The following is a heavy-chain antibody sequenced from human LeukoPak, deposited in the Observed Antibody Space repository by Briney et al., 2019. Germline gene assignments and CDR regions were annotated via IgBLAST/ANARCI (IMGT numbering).Heavy chain of an antibody. J-gene: IGHJ4*02. CDR2: ISSSSSYI. V-gene: IGHV3-21*01. Sequence: GGSLRLSCAASGFTFSSYSMNWVRQAPGKGLEWVSSISSSSSYIYYADSVKGRFTISRDNSKNTLYLQMNSLRAEDTAVYYCAKDPSSDYWGQGTLVTVSS. CDR3: AKDPSSDY. CDR1: GFTFSSYS.